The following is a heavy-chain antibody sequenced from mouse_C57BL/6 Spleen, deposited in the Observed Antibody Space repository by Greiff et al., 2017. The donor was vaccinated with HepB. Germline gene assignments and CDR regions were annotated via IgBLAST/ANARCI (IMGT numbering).Heavy chain of an antibody. Sequence: QVQLQQSGPGLVQPSQSLSITCTVSGFSLTSYGVHWVRQSPGKGLEWLGVIWRGGSTDYNAAFMSRLSITKDNSKSQVFFKMNSLQADDTAIYYCAKPNYGSSSYYFDNWGQGTTLTVSS. J-gene: IGHJ2*01. D-gene: IGHD1-1*01. CDR3: AKPNYGSSSYYFDN. V-gene: IGHV2-5*01. CDR2: IWRGGST. CDR1: GFSLTSYG.